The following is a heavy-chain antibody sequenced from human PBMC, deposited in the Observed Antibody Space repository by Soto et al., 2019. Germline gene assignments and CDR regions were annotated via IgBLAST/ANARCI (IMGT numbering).Heavy chain of an antibody. Sequence: QVQLVQSGAEVKKPGASVKVSCKASGYTFTSYAIHWVRQAPGQRLEWMGWINAGNGNTKYSQKFQDRVTITRDTSASTVYMELSSLRSEDTAVYYCARDLGGWPDYGGQGTLVTVSS. CDR1: GYTFTSYA. J-gene: IGHJ4*02. CDR3: ARDLGGWPDY. D-gene: IGHD6-19*01. V-gene: IGHV1-3*01. CDR2: INAGNGNT.